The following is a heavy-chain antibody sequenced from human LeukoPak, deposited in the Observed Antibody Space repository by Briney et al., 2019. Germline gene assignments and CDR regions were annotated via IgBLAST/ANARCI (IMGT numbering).Heavy chain of an antibody. D-gene: IGHD3-3*01. V-gene: IGHV4-39*01. J-gene: IGHJ5*02. Sequence: SETLSLTCTVYGGSISSSSYYWGWIRQPPGKGLEWIGSIYYSGSTYYNPSLKSRVTISVDTSKNQFSLKLSSVAAADTAVYYCARRDFWSGHNWFDPWGQGTLVTVSS. CDR3: ARRDFWSGHNWFDP. CDR1: GGSISSSSYY. CDR2: IYYSGST.